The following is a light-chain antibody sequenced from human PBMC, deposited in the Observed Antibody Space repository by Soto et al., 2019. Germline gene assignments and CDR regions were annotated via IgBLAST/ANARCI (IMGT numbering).Light chain of an antibody. CDR3: QQYDFSPIT. CDR1: QSVRSNY. Sequence: EILLTQSPATLSLSPGERATLSCGASQSVRSNYLAWYQQKPGLAPRLLIYDASIRATGIPDRFSGSGSGTDFTLTISRLEPEDFAVYYCQQYDFSPITFGQGTRLEI. J-gene: IGKJ5*01. CDR2: DAS. V-gene: IGKV3D-20*01.